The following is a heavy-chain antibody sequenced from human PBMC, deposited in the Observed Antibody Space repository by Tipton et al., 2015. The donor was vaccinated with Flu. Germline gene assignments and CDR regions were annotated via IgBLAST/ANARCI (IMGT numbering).Heavy chain of an antibody. D-gene: IGHD3-10*01. Sequence: TLCLTCTVSGGSISSYYWSWIRQPAGKGLEWIGRIYTSGSTNYNPSLKSRVTMSVDTSKNQFSLKLSSVTAADTAVYYCARASLPPMVRGVIRYFDLWGRGTLVTVSS. CDR1: GGSISSYY. CDR3: ARASLPPMVRGVIRYFDL. V-gene: IGHV4-4*07. CDR2: IYTSGST. J-gene: IGHJ2*01.